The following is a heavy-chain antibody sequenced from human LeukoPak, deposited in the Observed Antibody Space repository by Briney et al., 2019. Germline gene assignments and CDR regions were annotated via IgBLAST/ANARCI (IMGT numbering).Heavy chain of an antibody. CDR3: ARVARGNYYHFDS. D-gene: IGHD1-26*01. V-gene: IGHV3-48*04. CDR2: ISYSSETT. Sequence: PGGSLRLSCEASGFTFSSYSLTWVRQAPGKGLEWVSYISYSSETTSYADSVKGRFTSSRDYAKKSPYLQMNSLRAEDTAVYFCARVARGNYYHFDSWGQGTLVTVSS. J-gene: IGHJ4*02. CDR1: GFTFSSYS.